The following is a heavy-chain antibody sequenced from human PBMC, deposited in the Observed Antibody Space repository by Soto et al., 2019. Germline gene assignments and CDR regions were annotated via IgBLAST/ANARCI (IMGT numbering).Heavy chain of an antibody. CDR1: GGTFSSYT. CDR2: IIPILGII. J-gene: IGHJ4*02. V-gene: IGHV1-69*04. Sequence: VASVKVSCKASGGTFSSYTISWVRQAPGQGLEWMGRIIPILGIINYAQKFQGRVTFTADKSTSTAYMELRSLRSDDTAVYYCARDVSVAGEFDYWGQGTLVTVSS. D-gene: IGHD6-19*01. CDR3: ARDVSVAGEFDY.